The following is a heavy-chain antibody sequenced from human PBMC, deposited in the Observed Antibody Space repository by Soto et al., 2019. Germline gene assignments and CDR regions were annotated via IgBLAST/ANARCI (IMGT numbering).Heavy chain of an antibody. CDR2: IYYSGST. Sequence: SETLSLTCTVSGGSISSYYWSWIRQPPGKGLEWIGYIYYSGSTNYNPSLKSRVTISVDTSKNQFSLKLSSVTAADTAVYYCARGFRYCSGGSCDRAWFDPWGQGTLVTVSS. J-gene: IGHJ5*02. CDR1: GGSISSYY. CDR3: ARGFRYCSGGSCDRAWFDP. V-gene: IGHV4-59*01. D-gene: IGHD2-15*01.